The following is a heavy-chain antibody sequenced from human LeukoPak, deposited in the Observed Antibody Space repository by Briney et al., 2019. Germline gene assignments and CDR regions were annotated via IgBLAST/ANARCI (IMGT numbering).Heavy chain of an antibody. CDR2: IISSSSFI. Sequence: GGSLRLSCAASGFTFSSYTMNWVRQAPGKGLEWVSSIISSSSFIYYADSVKGRFTISRDNAKNSLYLQMNSLRAEDTAVYYCARDFGGYCSSSSCYLGFLDYWGQGTLVTVSS. D-gene: IGHD2-2*01. CDR3: ARDFGGYCSSSSCYLGFLDY. J-gene: IGHJ4*02. V-gene: IGHV3-21*03. CDR1: GFTFSSYT.